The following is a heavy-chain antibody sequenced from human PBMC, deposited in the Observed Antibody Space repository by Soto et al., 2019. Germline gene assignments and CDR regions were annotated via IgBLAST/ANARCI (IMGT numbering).Heavy chain of an antibody. J-gene: IGHJ4*02. Sequence: EVQLVESGGGLVQPGGSLRLSCAASGFILSNYWMHWVRQVPGKGLVWVSRINSDGSSTSYADSVKGRFTISRDNAKNTLYLQMNSLRAEDTAVYYCARDPAPSGWYDYWGQGTLVTVSS. CDR2: INSDGSST. V-gene: IGHV3-74*01. CDR3: ARDPAPSGWYDY. D-gene: IGHD6-19*01. CDR1: GFILSNYW.